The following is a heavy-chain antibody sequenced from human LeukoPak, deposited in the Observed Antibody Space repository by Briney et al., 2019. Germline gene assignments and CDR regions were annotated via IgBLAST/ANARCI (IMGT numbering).Heavy chain of an antibody. Sequence: PGGSLRLSCAASGFTFSSYSMNWVRQAPGKGLEWVSYISSSRSYIYYADSVKGRFTISRDNAKNSLYLQMNSLRAEDTAVYYCARPARRYFDSPIDYWGQGTLVTVSS. CDR1: GFTFSSYS. CDR2: ISSSRSYI. D-gene: IGHD3-9*01. CDR3: ARPARRYFDSPIDY. J-gene: IGHJ4*02. V-gene: IGHV3-21*01.